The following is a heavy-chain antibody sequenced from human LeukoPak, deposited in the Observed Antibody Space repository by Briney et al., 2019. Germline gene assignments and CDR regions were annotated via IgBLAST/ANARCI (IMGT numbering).Heavy chain of an antibody. Sequence: SETLSLTCTVSGGSISSSSYYWGWLRQPPGKGLEWIVSIYYSGSTYYNPPLKSRVTMSVDTSKNQFSLKLSSVTAADTAVYYCARQSFYDWLSDYWGQGTLVSVSS. CDR3: ARQSFYDWLSDY. CDR1: GGSISSSSYY. J-gene: IGHJ4*02. D-gene: IGHD3-9*01. CDR2: IYYSGST. V-gene: IGHV4-39*01.